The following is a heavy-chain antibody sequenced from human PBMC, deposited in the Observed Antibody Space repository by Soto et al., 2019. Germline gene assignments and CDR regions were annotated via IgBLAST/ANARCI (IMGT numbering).Heavy chain of an antibody. CDR3: ASSYCGGDCYGSEYFQH. CDR1: GGTFSSYA. D-gene: IGHD2-21*02. V-gene: IGHV1-69*01. Sequence: QVQLVQSGAEVKKPGSSVKVSCKASGGTFSSYAISWVRQAPGQWLEWMGGIIPIFGTANYAQKFQGRVTITADESTSTAYMELSSLRSEDTAVYYCASSYCGGDCYGSEYFQHWGQGTLVTVSS. CDR2: IIPIFGTA. J-gene: IGHJ1*01.